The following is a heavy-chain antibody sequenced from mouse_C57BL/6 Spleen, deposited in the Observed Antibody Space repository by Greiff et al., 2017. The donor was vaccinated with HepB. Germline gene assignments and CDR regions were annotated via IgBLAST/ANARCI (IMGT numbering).Heavy chain of an antibody. J-gene: IGHJ3*01. CDR1: GFTFSSYA. CDR3: ALDSSDWFAY. Sequence: EVKLVESGGGLVKPGGSLKLSCAASGFTFSSYAMSWVRQTPEKRLEWVATISDGGSYTYYPDNVKGRFTISRDKAKNNLYLQMSHLKSEDTAMYYCALDSSDWFAYWGQGTLVTVSA. V-gene: IGHV5-4*03. D-gene: IGHD3-2*02. CDR2: ISDGGSYT.